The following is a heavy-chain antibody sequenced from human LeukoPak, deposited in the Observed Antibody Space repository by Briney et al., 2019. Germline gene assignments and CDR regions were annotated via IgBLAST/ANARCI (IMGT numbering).Heavy chain of an antibody. CDR1: QFTFSHFG. V-gene: IGHV3-33*06. J-gene: IGHJ4*02. CDR3: AKDAQRGFDYSNSLEY. CDR2: IWNDGSSR. Sequence: GGSLTLSCVASQFTFSHFGMHWVRQAPGKGREWVAVIWNDGSSRFYADSVKGRFTIFRDNFQNTVYLQMNSLRADDTAVYYCAKDAQRGFDYSNSLEYWGRGTLVTVSS. D-gene: IGHD4-11*01.